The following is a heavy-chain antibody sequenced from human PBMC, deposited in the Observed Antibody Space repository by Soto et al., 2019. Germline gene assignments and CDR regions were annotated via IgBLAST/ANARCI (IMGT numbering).Heavy chain of an antibody. Sequence: PGGSLRLSCAASGFTVSSNYMSWVRQAPGKGLEWVSVIYSGGSTYYADSVKGRFTISRDNSKNTLYLQMNSLRAEDTAVYYCAREFSNTVYDILTGPAGDYYYGMDVWGQGTTVTVSS. V-gene: IGHV3-66*01. J-gene: IGHJ6*02. CDR1: GFTVSSNY. CDR3: AREFSNTVYDILTGPAGDYYYGMDV. D-gene: IGHD3-9*01. CDR2: IYSGGST.